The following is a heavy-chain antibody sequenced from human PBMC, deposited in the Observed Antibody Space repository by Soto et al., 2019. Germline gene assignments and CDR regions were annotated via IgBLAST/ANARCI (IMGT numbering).Heavy chain of an antibody. Sequence: QVQLQESGPGLVKPSETLSLTCTVSGGSISSHYWSWFRQPPGKGLEWIGYIYYSGSTSYNPSLKSRVTISVYTSNNQFSLKLSSVTAADTAVYFCAIGGWSLDLWGRGPLVTVSS. CDR1: GGSISSHY. V-gene: IGHV4-59*08. J-gene: IGHJ2*01. CDR3: AIGGWSLDL. CDR2: IYYSGST. D-gene: IGHD3-16*01.